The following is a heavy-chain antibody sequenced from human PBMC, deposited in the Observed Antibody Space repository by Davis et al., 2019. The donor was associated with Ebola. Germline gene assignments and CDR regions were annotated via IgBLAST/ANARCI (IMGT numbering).Heavy chain of an antibody. CDR1: GFTVSSNY. J-gene: IGHJ6*02. D-gene: IGHD1-26*01. CDR3: AKDKVSGSYLRSYYYYGMDV. Sequence: GESLKISCAASGFTVSSNYMSWVRQAPGKGLEWVSVIYSGGSTYYADSVKGRFTISRDNSKNTLYLQMNSLRAEDTAVYYCAKDKVSGSYLRSYYYYGMDVWGQGTTVTVSS. V-gene: IGHV3-53*05. CDR2: IYSGGST.